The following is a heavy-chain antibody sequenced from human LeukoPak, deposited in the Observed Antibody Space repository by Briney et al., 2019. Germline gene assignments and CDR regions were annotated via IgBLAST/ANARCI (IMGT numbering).Heavy chain of an antibody. CDR1: GGTFSIYA. CDR3: ARVGPKFSGDYPLYFDY. J-gene: IGHJ4*02. D-gene: IGHD4-17*01. Sequence: ASVKVSFKGSGGTFSIYAISWVRQAPGQGVEWMGGIIPIFGTANYAQKFQGRVTITADESTSSAYMELSSLRSEDTAVYYCARVGPKFSGDYPLYFDYWGQGTLVPVSS. V-gene: IGHV1-69*13. CDR2: IIPIFGTA.